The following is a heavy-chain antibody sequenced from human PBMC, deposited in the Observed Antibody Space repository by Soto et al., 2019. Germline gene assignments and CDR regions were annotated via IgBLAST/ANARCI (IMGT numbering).Heavy chain of an antibody. D-gene: IGHD3-22*01. CDR3: AKGYDSSGYPSGSFDY. CDR1: GFTFSSYA. CDR2: ISGSGGST. J-gene: IGHJ4*02. V-gene: IGHV3-23*01. Sequence: GGSLRLSCAASGFTFSSYAMSWVRQAPGKGLEWVSAISGSGGSTYYADSVKGRFTISRDNSKNTLYLQMNSLRAEDTAVYYCAKGYDSSGYPSGSFDYWGQGTLVTVSS.